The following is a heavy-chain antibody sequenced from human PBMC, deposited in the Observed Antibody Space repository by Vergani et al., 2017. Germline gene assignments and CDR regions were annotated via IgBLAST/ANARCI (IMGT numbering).Heavy chain of an antibody. J-gene: IGHJ4*02. V-gene: IGHV4-34*01. CDR2: INHSGST. CDR1: GGSFSGYY. D-gene: IGHD3-16*01. CDR3: ARGLVRVGGY. Sequence: QVQLQQWGAGLLKPSETLSLTCAVYGGSFSGYYRSWIRQPPGKELEWIGEINHSGSTNYNPSLKSRVTISVDTSKNQFSLKLSSVTAADTAVYYCARGLVRVGGYWGQGTLVTVSS.